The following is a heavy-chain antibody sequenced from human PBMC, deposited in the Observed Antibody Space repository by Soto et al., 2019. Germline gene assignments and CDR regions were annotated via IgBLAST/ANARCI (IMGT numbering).Heavy chain of an antibody. Sequence: QLQLQESGSGLVKPSQTLSLTCAVSGGSISSGGYSCNWIRQPPGKGLEWIGYIYHSGSTYYNPCLKSRVTISVDRPKNQSSLKLSSVSAADTAVYYCARGMTTVTTFDYWGQGTLVSVSS. D-gene: IGHD4-17*01. J-gene: IGHJ4*02. V-gene: IGHV4-30-2*01. CDR2: IYHSGST. CDR1: GGSISSGGYS. CDR3: ARGMTTVTTFDY.